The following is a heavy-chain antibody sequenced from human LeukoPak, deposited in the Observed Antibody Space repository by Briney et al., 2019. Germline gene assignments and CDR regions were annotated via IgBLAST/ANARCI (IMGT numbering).Heavy chain of an antibody. Sequence: GESLKISCKGSGYNFTSYWIGWVRQMPGKGLEWMGIIYPGDSDTRYSLSFQGQVTISADKSISTAYLQWSSLKASDTAMYYCARVTSYYYGSGSPNWFDPWGQGTLVTVSS. CDR2: IYPGDSDT. D-gene: IGHD3-10*01. CDR3: ARVTSYYYGSGSPNWFDP. V-gene: IGHV5-51*01. CDR1: GYNFTSYW. J-gene: IGHJ5*02.